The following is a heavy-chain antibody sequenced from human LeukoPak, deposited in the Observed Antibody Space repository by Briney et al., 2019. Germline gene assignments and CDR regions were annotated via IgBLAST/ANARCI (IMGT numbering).Heavy chain of an antibody. Sequence: GGSLRLSCAASGFGVSSNYMSWVRQAPGKGLEWVSLIYSGRSTDYADSVKGRFTISRDTSKNTLYLQMNSLRAEDTAVYYCANLHYDILTGYIYYFDYWGQGTLVTVSS. CDR3: ANLHYDILTGYIYYFDY. D-gene: IGHD3-9*01. CDR1: GFGVSSNY. J-gene: IGHJ4*02. CDR2: IYSGRST. V-gene: IGHV3-53*01.